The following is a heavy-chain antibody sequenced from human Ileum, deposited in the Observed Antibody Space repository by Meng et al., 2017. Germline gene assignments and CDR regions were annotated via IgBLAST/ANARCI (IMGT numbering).Heavy chain of an antibody. Sequence: GASLKISCEASGFTFSNFAIHWVRQAPGKGLEWVAVISSDGNTEFYADSVKGRISISRDNSKNTLYLQISSLRAEDTAVYYCVRENYYGSGRLGAFDVWGQGTMVTVSS. D-gene: IGHD3-10*01. V-gene: IGHV3-30*04. CDR3: VRENYYGSGRLGAFDV. CDR2: ISSDGNTE. CDR1: GFTFSNFA. J-gene: IGHJ3*01.